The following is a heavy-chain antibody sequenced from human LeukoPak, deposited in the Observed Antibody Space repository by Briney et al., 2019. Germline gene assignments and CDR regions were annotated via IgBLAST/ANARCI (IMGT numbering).Heavy chain of an antibody. CDR2: ISYDGSNK. Sequence: GMHWVXXAPGKGLEWVAVISYDGSNKYYADSVKGRFTISRDNSKNTLYLQMNSLRVEDTAVYYCAKDLYYGSGSPEPWGQGTLVTVSS. CDR1: G. J-gene: IGHJ5*02. D-gene: IGHD3-10*01. CDR3: AKDLYYGSGSPEP. V-gene: IGHV3-30*18.